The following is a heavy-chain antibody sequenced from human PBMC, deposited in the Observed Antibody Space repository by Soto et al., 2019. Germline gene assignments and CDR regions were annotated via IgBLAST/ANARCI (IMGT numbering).Heavy chain of an antibody. V-gene: IGHV3-23*01. Sequence: LRLSCAASGFTFSSYAMSWVRQAPGKGLEWVSAISGSGGSTYYADSVKGRFTISRDNSKNTLYLQMNSLRAEDTAVYYCAKDYYDSSGYPLDYWGQGTLVTVSS. CDR1: GFTFSSYA. D-gene: IGHD3-22*01. J-gene: IGHJ4*02. CDR3: AKDYYDSSGYPLDY. CDR2: ISGSGGST.